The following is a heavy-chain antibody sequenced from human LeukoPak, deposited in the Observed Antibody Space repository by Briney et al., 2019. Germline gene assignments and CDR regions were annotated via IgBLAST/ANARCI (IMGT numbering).Heavy chain of an antibody. J-gene: IGHJ3*02. CDR3: ARDVGVITPNDAFDI. V-gene: IGHV1-2*06. CDR2: INPNSGGT. D-gene: IGHD3-22*01. CDR1: GYTFTGYY. Sequence: ASVKVSCKASGYTFTGYYMHWVRQAPGQGLEWMGRINPNSGGTNDAQKFQGRVTMTRDTSISTAYMELSRLRSDDTAVYYCARDVGVITPNDAFDIWGQGTMVTVSS.